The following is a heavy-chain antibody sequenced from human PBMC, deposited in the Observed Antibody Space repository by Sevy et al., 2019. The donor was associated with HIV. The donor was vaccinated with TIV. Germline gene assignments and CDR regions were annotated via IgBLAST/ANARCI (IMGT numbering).Heavy chain of an antibody. Sequence: GESLKISCQGSGYNFASYWIAWVRQMPGKGLEWVGIIFPGDSETSYSSSFQGQVTISADKSMQTAYLQWSSLKTSDTAIYYCARKDMEENWFDPWGQGTLVTVSS. CDR2: IFPGDSET. J-gene: IGHJ5*02. CDR3: ARKDMEENWFDP. V-gene: IGHV5-51*01. CDR1: GYNFASYW. D-gene: IGHD1-1*01.